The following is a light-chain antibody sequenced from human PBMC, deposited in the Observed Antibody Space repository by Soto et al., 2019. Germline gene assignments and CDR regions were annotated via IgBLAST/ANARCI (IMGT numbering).Light chain of an antibody. V-gene: IGKV3-11*01. CDR3: QQRYNSPIT. Sequence: EIVLTQSRATLSLSPGEGATLSFRARQSISGYLGWYQQKPGQAPRLLIYAASNRATGIPARFSGSGSGTDFTLTISSLEPEDFSVYYCQQRYNSPITFGQGTRLEIK. CDR1: QSISGY. J-gene: IGKJ5*01. CDR2: AAS.